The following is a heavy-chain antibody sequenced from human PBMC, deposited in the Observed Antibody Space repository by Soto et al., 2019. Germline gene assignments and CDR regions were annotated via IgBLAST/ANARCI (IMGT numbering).Heavy chain of an antibody. Sequence: GSGPTLVNPTQTLTLTCTFSGFSLSTSGVGVGWIRQPPGKALEWLALIYWDDDKRYSPSLKSRLTITKDTSKNQVVLTMTNMDPLDTATYYCAHRRNTGLALHFDYWGQGTLVTVSS. CDR2: IYWDDDK. V-gene: IGHV2-5*02. D-gene: IGHD5-18*01. CDR1: GFSLSTSGVG. J-gene: IGHJ4*02. CDR3: AHRRNTGLALHFDY.